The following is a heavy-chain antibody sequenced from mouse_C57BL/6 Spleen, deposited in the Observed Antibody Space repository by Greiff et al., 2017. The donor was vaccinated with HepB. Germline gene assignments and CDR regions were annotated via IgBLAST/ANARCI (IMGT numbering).Heavy chain of an antibody. CDR2: IYPGDGDT. J-gene: IGHJ2*01. CDR1: GYAFSSSW. D-gene: IGHD1-1*01. Sequence: QVQLQQSGPELVKPGASVKISCKASGYAFSSSWMNWVKQRPGKGLEWIGRIYPGDGDTNYNGKFKGKATLTADKSSSTAYMQLSSLTSEDSAVYFCARRNLSTTVVGGHYFDYWGQGTTLTVSS. CDR3: ARRNLSTTVVGGHYFDY. V-gene: IGHV1-82*01.